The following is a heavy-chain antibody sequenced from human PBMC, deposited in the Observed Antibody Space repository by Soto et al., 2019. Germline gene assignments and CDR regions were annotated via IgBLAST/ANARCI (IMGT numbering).Heavy chain of an antibody. Sequence: GGSLRLSCAASGFTFDDYTMHWVRQAPGKGLEWVSLISWDGGSTYYADSVKGRFTISRDNSKNSLYLQMNSLRTEDTALYYCAKDILGRNSGYDSNFDYWGQGTLVTVSS. J-gene: IGHJ4*02. CDR2: ISWDGGST. D-gene: IGHD5-12*01. V-gene: IGHV3-43*01. CDR3: AKDILGRNSGYDSNFDY. CDR1: GFTFDDYT.